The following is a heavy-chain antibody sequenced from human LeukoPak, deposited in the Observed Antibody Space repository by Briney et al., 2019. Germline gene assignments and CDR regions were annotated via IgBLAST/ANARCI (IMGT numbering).Heavy chain of an antibody. Sequence: GGSLRLSCAASGFSLSGYWMTWVRQAPGKGLEWVARLHADGVEQNYVDSVTGRFTMSRDNAKNSLDLQMNSLRVEDTAVHYCTRGGYSFDYLGQGTLVVVST. V-gene: IGHV3-7*01. J-gene: IGHJ4*02. CDR1: GFSLSGYW. CDR2: LHADGVEQ. CDR3: TRGGYSFDY. D-gene: IGHD5-18*01.